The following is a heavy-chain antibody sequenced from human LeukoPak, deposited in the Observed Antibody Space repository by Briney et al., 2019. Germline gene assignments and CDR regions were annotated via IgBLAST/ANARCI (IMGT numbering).Heavy chain of an antibody. CDR2: IRFVGTNK. D-gene: IGHD5-24*01. CDR3: AKVEMSTSPGGIDY. CDR1: GFTFSNFG. V-gene: IGHV3-30*02. Sequence: QPGGSLRLSCAASGFTFSNFGMHWVRQAPGKGLEWVTFIRFVGTNKYYADSVKGRLTISRDNSKNTLYLQMNSLRVEDTAMYYCAKVEMSTSPGGIDYWGQGTLVTVSS. J-gene: IGHJ4*02.